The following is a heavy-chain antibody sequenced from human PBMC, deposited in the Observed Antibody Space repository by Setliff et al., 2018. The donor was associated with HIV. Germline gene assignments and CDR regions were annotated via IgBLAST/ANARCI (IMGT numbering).Heavy chain of an antibody. J-gene: IGHJ4*02. CDR1: GFTLSDHY. D-gene: IGHD3-16*01. V-gene: IGHV3-72*01. CDR2: TTNKVNDYVT. CDR3: VRAAAGLDI. Sequence: PGGSLRLSCAASGFTLSDHYIDWIRQAPGKGLEWVGRTTNKVNDYVTEYAASVQGRFTISRDDSKDSLFLQMNNLKTEDTAVYYCVRAAAGLDIWSQKILVTVS.